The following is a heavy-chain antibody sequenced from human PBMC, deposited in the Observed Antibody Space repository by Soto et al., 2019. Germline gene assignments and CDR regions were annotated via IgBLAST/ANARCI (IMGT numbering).Heavy chain of an antibody. J-gene: IGHJ3*02. CDR1: GFTFSSYS. V-gene: IGHV3-48*01. Sequence: EVQLVESGGGLVQPGGSLRLSCAASGFTFSSYSISSSSSTIYYADSVKGRFTISRDNAKNSLYLQMNSLRAEDTAVYYCARDPPTTRGAFDIWGQGTMVTVSS. CDR2: SSSSSTI. D-gene: IGHD5-12*01. CDR3: ARDPPTTRGAFDI.